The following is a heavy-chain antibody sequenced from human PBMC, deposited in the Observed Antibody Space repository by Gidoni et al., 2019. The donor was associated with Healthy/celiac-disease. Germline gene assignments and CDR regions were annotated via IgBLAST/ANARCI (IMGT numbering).Heavy chain of an antibody. D-gene: IGHD6-6*01. Sequence: EVQLVESGGGLVQPGGSLRLPCAASGFTFRRYWMHWVRQAQGKGLVWVSRINSDGSSTSYADSVKGRFTISRDNAKNTLYLQMNSLRAEDTAVYYCARVSSESSSLSYWYFDLWGRGTLVTVSS. CDR3: ARVSSESSSLSYWYFDL. V-gene: IGHV3-74*01. J-gene: IGHJ2*01. CDR2: INSDGSST. CDR1: GFTFRRYW.